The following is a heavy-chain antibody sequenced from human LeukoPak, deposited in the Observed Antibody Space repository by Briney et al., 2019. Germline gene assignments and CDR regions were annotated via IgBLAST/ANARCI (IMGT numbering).Heavy chain of an antibody. CDR1: GFKFSASS. J-gene: IGHJ4*02. CDR3: LSLDYDILTGSPQG. CDR2: IRSQANSYAT. D-gene: IGHD3-9*01. Sequence: GGSLRLSCAASGFKFSASSIHWVRQASGKGLEWVGRIRSQANSYATAYAASVKGRFTISRDDSDNTAYLQMSSLTTEDTAVYYCLSLDYDILTGSPQGWGQGTLVTVSS. V-gene: IGHV3-73*01.